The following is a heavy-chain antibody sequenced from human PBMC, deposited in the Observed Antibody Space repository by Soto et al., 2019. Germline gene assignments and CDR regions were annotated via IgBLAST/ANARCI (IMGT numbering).Heavy chain of an antibody. CDR2: ISSSGSTI. CDR3: ARGRRGAAAIRYYYYYGMDV. V-gene: IGHV3-11*01. J-gene: IGHJ6*02. CDR1: GFTFSDYY. D-gene: IGHD2-2*01. Sequence: QVQLVESGGGLVKPGGSLRLSCAASGFTFSDYYMSWIRQAPGKGLEWVSYISSSGSTIYYADSVKGRFTISRDNAKNLLYLQMNSLRAEDTAVYYCARGRRGAAAIRYYYYYGMDVWGQGTTVTVSS.